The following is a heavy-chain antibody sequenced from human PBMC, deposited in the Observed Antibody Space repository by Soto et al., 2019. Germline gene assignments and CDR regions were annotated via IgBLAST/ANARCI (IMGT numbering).Heavy chain of an antibody. J-gene: IGHJ5*02. CDR3: ARDLKIAAAGRGDWFDP. V-gene: IGHV1-69*13. CDR2: IIPIFGTA. D-gene: IGHD6-13*01. CDR1: GGTFSSYA. Sequence: SVKVSCKASGGTFSSYAISWVRQAPGQGLEWMGGIIPIFGTANYAQKFQGGVTITADESTSTAYMELSSLRSEDTAVYYCARDLKIAAAGRGDWFDPWGQGTQVTVSS.